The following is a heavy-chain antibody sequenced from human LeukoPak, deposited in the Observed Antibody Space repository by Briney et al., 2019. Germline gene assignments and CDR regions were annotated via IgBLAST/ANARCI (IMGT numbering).Heavy chain of an antibody. CDR2: INLDGSQK. Sequence: GGSLRLSCAASGFTFSSYWMSWVRQAPGKGLEWVANINLDGSQKYYVDSVRGRFTISRDNAKNSLYLQMNSLRVEDTAVYYCARDWNGSGWPTDYWGQGTLVTASS. J-gene: IGHJ4*02. V-gene: IGHV3-7*05. D-gene: IGHD6-19*01. CDR1: GFTFSSYW. CDR3: ARDWNGSGWPTDY.